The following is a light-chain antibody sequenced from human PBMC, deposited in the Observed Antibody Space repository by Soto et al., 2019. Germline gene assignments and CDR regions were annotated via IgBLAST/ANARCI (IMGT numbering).Light chain of an antibody. CDR3: FSFTTTSTHV. CDR1: SSNIGFNA. V-gene: IGLV1-44*01. Sequence: QSVLTQPPSASGTPGQRVTLSCSGSSSNIGFNAVNWYQQLPGTAPKLLMHGNSQRPSGVPDRFSGSKSGNTAYLTISGLQVEDEAEYFCFSFTTTSTHVFGTGTKLTVL. CDR2: GNS. J-gene: IGLJ1*01.